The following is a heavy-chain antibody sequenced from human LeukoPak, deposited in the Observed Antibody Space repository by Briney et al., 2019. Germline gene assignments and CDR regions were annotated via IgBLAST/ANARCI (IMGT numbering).Heavy chain of an antibody. CDR2: ISSSSSTI. Sequence: GGSLRLSCAASGFTFITYSMNWVRQAPGKGLEWVSYISSSSSTIYYADSVKGRFTISRDNAKNSLYLQMNSLRAEDTSVYYCARENSGSYHQSDYWGQGTLVTVSS. CDR3: ARENSGSYHQSDY. V-gene: IGHV3-48*01. CDR1: GFTFITYS. J-gene: IGHJ4*02. D-gene: IGHD1-26*01.